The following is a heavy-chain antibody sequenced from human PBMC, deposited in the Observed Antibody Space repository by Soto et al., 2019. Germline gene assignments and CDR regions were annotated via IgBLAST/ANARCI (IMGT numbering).Heavy chain of an antibody. V-gene: IGHV3-23*01. CDR2: ISGSGGST. J-gene: IGHJ4*02. Sequence: PGGSLRLSCAASGFTFSSYVMSWVRQAPGKGPEWVSGISGSGGSTYYADSVKGRFTISRDNSENTVFLQIDSLSADDTAVFYCARHGRGSQTDFFDSWGQGSLVTVSS. D-gene: IGHD3-10*01. CDR1: GFTFSSYV. CDR3: ARHGRGSQTDFFDS.